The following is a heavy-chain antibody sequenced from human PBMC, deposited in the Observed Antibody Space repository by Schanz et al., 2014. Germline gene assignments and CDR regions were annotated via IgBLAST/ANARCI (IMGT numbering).Heavy chain of an antibody. CDR2: RSGSGGST. J-gene: IGHJ6*02. CDR1: GFTFTTHS. D-gene: IGHD2-15*01. V-gene: IGHV3-23*01. CDR3: AKGMAYGSGGICCDEHYYAFDV. Sequence: EVQLLESGGGLVQPGGSLRLSCAASGFTFTTHSMTWVRQAPGKGLEWVSGRSGSGGSTYYADSVKGRFTISRDNSKNTLYLQMNTQMTEDTAVFYCAKGMAYGSGGICCDEHYYAFDVWGQGTTVTVSS.